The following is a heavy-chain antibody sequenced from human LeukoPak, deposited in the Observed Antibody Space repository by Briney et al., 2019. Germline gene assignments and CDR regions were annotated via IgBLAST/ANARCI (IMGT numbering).Heavy chain of an antibody. CDR3: ARDRPDDYVWGSYRYIDY. CDR1: GFTFSSYG. Sequence: GRSLRLSCAASGFTFSSYGMHWVRQAPGKGLEWVAVIWYDGCNKYYADSVKGRFTISRDNSKNTLYLQMNSLRAEDTAVYYCARDRPDDYVWGSYRYIDYWGQGTLVTVSS. D-gene: IGHD3-16*02. CDR2: IWYDGCNK. V-gene: IGHV3-33*01. J-gene: IGHJ4*02.